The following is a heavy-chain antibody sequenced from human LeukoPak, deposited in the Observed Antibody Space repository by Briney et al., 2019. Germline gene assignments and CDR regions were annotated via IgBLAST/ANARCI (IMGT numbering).Heavy chain of an antibody. CDR1: GFTFSSYS. V-gene: IGHV3-21*01. CDR3: ARVDEYQLLYVEYFDY. D-gene: IGHD2-2*02. J-gene: IGHJ4*02. CDR2: ISSSSSYI. Sequence: GGSLRLSCAASGFTFSSYSMNWVRQAPGKGLEWVSSISSSSSYIYYADSVKGRFTISRDNAKNSLYLQMNSPRAEDTAVYYCARVDEYQLLYVEYFDYWGQGTLVTVSS.